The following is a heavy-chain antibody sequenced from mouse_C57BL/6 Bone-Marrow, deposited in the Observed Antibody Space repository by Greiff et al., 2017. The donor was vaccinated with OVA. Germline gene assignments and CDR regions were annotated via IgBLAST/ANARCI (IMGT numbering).Heavy chain of an antibody. CDR3: AGIEGTTVDYYAMDY. V-gene: IGHV8-8*01. D-gene: IGHD1-1*01. CDR1: GFSLSTFGMG. CDR2: LWWDDDK. Sequence: QVTLKVSGPGILQPSQTLSLTCSFSGFSLSTFGMGVGWIRQPSGKGLEWLAHLWWDDDKYYNPALKSRLTIAKDTSTNQVFLNIANVDTADTATYDCAGIEGTTVDYYAMDYWGQGTSVTVSS. J-gene: IGHJ4*01.